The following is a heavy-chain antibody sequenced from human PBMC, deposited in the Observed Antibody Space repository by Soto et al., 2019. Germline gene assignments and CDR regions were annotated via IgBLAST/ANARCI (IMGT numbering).Heavy chain of an antibody. CDR1: GFTFTRYI. CDR2: ISGSTNYI. J-gene: IGHJ4*02. Sequence: GGSLRLSCAASGFTFTRYIMNWVRQAPGKGLEWVSSISGSTNYIYYGDSVKGRFTISRDNAKNSLYLEMNSLRAEDTALYYCAKESQDLTSNFDYWGQGTMLPV. CDR3: AKESQDLTSNFDY. V-gene: IGHV3-21*06.